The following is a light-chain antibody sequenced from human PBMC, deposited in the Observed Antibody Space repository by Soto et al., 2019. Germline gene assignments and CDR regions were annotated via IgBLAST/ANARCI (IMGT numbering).Light chain of an antibody. CDR3: SSYTSSSTLPNV. V-gene: IGLV2-14*01. CDR2: DVS. Sequence: QSVLTQPASVSGSPGQSITISCTGTSSDVGGYNYVSWYQQHPGKAPKLMIYDVSNRPSGVSNRFSGSKSGNTASLTISGLQAEDEADYYCSSYTSSSTLPNVFGTGTKVT. J-gene: IGLJ1*01. CDR1: SSDVGGYNY.